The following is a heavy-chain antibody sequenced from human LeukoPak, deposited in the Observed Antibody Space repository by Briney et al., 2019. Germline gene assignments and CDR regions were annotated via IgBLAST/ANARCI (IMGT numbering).Heavy chain of an antibody. J-gene: IGHJ4*02. CDR3: ARCGYYDFWSGYNPATFDS. Sequence: PSETLSLTCTVSGGSISSGSYYWGWIRQPPGKGLEWIGNIYYSGSTYYNPSLKSRVTISLDTSKNQFSLKLSSVTAADTAVYYCARCGYYDFWSGYNPATFDSWGQGTLVTVSS. V-gene: IGHV4-39*01. D-gene: IGHD3-3*01. CDR1: GGSISSGSYY. CDR2: IYYSGST.